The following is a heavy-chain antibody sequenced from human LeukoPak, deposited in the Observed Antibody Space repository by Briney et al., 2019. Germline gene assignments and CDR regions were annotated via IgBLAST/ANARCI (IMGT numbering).Heavy chain of an antibody. J-gene: IGHJ4*02. CDR1: GFTFSSYA. V-gene: IGHV3-23*01. CDR3: ATRPLYGGIDF. Sequence: GGSLRLSCAASGFTFSSYAMSWVRQAPGKGLEWASAISGSGGSTYYADSVKGRFTISRDDSKNTLYLQMNSLRAEDTAVYYCATRPLYGGIDFWGQGTLVTVSS. CDR2: ISGSGGST. D-gene: IGHD4-23*01.